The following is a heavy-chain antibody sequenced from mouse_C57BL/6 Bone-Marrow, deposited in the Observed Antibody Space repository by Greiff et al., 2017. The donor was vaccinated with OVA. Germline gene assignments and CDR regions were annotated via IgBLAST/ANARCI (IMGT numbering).Heavy chain of an antibody. D-gene: IGHD3-2*02. J-gene: IGHJ3*01. CDR2: IYPGNSDT. CDR1: GYTFTSYW. Sequence: EVQLQQSGTVLARPGASVKMSCKTSGYTFTSYWMHWVKQRPGQGLEWIGAIYPGNSDTSYNQKFKGKAKLTAVTSASTAYMELSSLTNEDSAVYYCTTLDSSGQFAYWGQGTLVTVSA. CDR3: TTLDSSGQFAY. V-gene: IGHV1-5*01.